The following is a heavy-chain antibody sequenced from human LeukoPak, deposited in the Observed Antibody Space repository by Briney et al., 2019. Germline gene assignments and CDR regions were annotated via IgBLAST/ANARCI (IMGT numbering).Heavy chain of an antibody. CDR3: ARLLGYDFWSGYRGYNWFDP. CDR2: IYYSGST. J-gene: IGHJ5*02. Sequence: SETLSLTCTVSGGSISSSSYYWGWIRQPPGKGLEWIGSIYYSGSTYYNPSLKSRVTISVDTSKNQFSLKLSSVTAADTAVYYCARLLGYDFWSGYRGYNWFDPWGQGTLVTVSS. D-gene: IGHD3-3*01. V-gene: IGHV4-39*01. CDR1: GGSISSSSYY.